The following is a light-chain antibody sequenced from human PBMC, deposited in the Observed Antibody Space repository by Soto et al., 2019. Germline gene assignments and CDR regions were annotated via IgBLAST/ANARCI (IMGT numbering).Light chain of an antibody. CDR2: EVS. J-gene: IGLJ1*01. CDR1: SSDVGSYNR. V-gene: IGLV2-18*02. CDR3: SSYTSISTSYV. Sequence: QSALTQPPSVSGSPGQSVTISCTGTSSDVGSYNRVSWYQQPPGTAPKLMIYEVSNRPSGVPDRFSGSKSGNTASLTISGLQAEDEADYYCSSYTSISTSYVFGTGTQLTVL.